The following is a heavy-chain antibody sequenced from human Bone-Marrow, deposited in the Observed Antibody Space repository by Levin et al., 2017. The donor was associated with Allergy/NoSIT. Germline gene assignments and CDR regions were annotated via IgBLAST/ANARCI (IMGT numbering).Heavy chain of an antibody. J-gene: IGHJ4*02. CDR3: ARVAYGGNIWRYFES. V-gene: IGHV3-53*01. Sequence: PGGSLRLSCAASGFSVGHNYVTWVRQAPGKGLEWVSGVYSGDNGFYADSVRGRFTISRDNSKNMFFLQMNSLSAEDTAVYYCARVAYGGNIWRYFESWGQGTLVTVSS. CDR1: GFSVGHNY. D-gene: IGHD4-23*01. CDR2: VYSGDNG.